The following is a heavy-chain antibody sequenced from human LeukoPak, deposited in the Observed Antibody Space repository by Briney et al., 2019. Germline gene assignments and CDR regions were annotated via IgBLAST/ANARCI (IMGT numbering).Heavy chain of an antibody. D-gene: IGHD2-21*02. CDR3: VREVTVTSYFDY. V-gene: IGHV3-74*01. J-gene: IGHJ4*02. CDR1: GFTFSNYA. Sequence: GGSLRLSCAASGFTFSNYAMNWVRQAPGKGLVWVSRIDSDGSSTNYADSVKGRFTISRDNAKNTLYLQMNSLRAEDTAVYYCVREVTVTSYFDYWGQGILVTVSS. CDR2: IDSDGSST.